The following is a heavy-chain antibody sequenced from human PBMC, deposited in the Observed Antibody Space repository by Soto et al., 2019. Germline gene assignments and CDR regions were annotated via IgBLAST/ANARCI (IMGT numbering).Heavy chain of an antibody. V-gene: IGHV5-10-1*01. J-gene: IGHJ1*01. CDR1: GYSFTSYW. CDR2: IDPSDSYT. D-gene: IGHD3-22*01. Sequence: PGESLKISCKGSGYSFTSYWISWVRQMPGKGLEWMGRIDPSDSYTNYNPSFQGHVSISVDKSFSTAYLQWSSLKASDTAMYYCARHVRARFDSSGYPFSWGQGNLVTVSS. CDR3: ARHVRARFDSSGYPFS.